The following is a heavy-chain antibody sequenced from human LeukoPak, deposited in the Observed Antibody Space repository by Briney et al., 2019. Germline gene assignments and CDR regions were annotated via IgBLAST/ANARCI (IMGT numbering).Heavy chain of an antibody. V-gene: IGHV4-4*07. CDR3: ARDELRQLRYFDWPPGDAFDI. CDR1: GGSISSYY. Sequence: SETLSLTCTVSGGSISSYYWSWIRQPAGKGLEWIGRIYTSGSTNYNPSLKSRVTMSVDTSKNQFSLKLSSVTAADTAVYYCARDELRQLRYFDWPPGDAFDIWGQGTMVTVSS. D-gene: IGHD3-9*01. CDR2: IYTSGST. J-gene: IGHJ3*02.